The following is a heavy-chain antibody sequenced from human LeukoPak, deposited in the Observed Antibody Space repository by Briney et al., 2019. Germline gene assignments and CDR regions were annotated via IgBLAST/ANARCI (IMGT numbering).Heavy chain of an antibody. Sequence: GGSLRLSCAASGFTFSSSALSWVRQAPGKGLEWVSAISNNGGYTYYADSVQGRFTISRDNSKSTLCLQMNSLRAEDTAVYYCAKQLGYCSDGSCYFPYWGQGTLVTVSS. D-gene: IGHD2-15*01. CDR1: GFTFSSSA. CDR3: AKQLGYCSDGSCYFPY. J-gene: IGHJ4*02. CDR2: ISNNGGYT. V-gene: IGHV3-23*01.